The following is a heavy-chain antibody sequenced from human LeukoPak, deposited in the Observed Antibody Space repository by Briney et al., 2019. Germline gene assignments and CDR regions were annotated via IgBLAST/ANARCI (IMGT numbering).Heavy chain of an antibody. CDR2: ISGSGDNT. D-gene: IGHD3-22*01. CDR3: AKDPPYYYDSSGYGGGAFDI. J-gene: IGHJ3*02. Sequence: GGSLRLSCAASGFTFSSYAMSWVRQAPGRGLEWVSAISGSGDNTYYADSVKGRFTISRDNSKNTLYLQMNSLRAEDTAVYYCAKDPPYYYDSSGYGGGAFDIWGQGTMVTVSS. V-gene: IGHV3-23*01. CDR1: GFTFSSYA.